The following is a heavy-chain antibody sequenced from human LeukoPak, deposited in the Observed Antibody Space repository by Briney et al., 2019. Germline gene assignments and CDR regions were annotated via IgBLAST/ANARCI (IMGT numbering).Heavy chain of an antibody. J-gene: IGHJ3*02. CDR3: SRDRPRYYYDSSGSKPDAFDI. CDR1: GFTFSRYS. Sequence: GGSLGLYCAASGFTFSRYSMNWVRQAPGKGLEWVSSISSSSSDIYYADSVKGRFTISRDNAKNSLYLQMNSLRAEDTAVYYCSRDRPRYYYDSSGSKPDAFDIWGQGTMVTVSS. CDR2: ISSSSSDI. D-gene: IGHD3-22*01. V-gene: IGHV3-21*01.